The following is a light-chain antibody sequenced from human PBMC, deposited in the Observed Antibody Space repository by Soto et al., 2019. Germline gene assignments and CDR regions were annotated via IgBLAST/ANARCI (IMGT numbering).Light chain of an antibody. CDR3: QQYNTWPLT. Sequence: ETVMTQSPATLSVSPGERPTLSCRASQSVSSNLAWYQQKPGQAPRLLIYDASTRATGIPARFSGSGSGTEFTLTIRSLPSEDFAVYYCQQYNTWPLTFGPGTKVDIK. CDR2: DAS. CDR1: QSVSSN. V-gene: IGKV3-15*01. J-gene: IGKJ3*01.